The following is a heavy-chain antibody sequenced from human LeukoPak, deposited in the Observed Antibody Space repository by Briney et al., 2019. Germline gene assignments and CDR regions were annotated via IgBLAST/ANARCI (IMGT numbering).Heavy chain of an antibody. Sequence: SETLSLTCTVSGGSISSYYWSWIRQPAGKGLEWIGRIYTSGSTNYNPSLKSRVTMSVDTSKNQFSLKMTSVTAADTAVYYCARDIGYDDSGHYSPLSYWGQGTLVIVSS. CDR1: GGSISSYY. J-gene: IGHJ4*02. D-gene: IGHD3-22*01. V-gene: IGHV4-4*07. CDR2: IYTSGST. CDR3: ARDIGYDDSGHYSPLSY.